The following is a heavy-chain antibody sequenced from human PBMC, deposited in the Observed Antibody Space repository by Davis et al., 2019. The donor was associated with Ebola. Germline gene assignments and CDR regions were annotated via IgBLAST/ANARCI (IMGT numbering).Heavy chain of an antibody. CDR3: ARGDYGEYLDY. CDR1: GGSISSYY. CDR2: INHSGST. J-gene: IGHJ4*02. Sequence: PSETLSLTCTVSGGSISSYYWSWIRQPPGKGLEWIGEINHSGSTNYNPSLKSRVTISVDTSKNQFSLKLSSVTAADTAVYYCARGDYGEYLDYWGQGTLVTVSS. D-gene: IGHD4-17*01. V-gene: IGHV4-34*01.